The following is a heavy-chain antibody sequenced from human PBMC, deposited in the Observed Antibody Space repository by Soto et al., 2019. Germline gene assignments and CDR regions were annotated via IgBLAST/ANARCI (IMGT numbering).Heavy chain of an antibody. Sequence: QVQLQQWGAGLLKPSETLSLTCAVYGGSFSGYYWSWIRQPPGKGLEWIGEINHSGSTNYNPSLKSRVTISVDTSKNQFSLKLSSVTAADTAVYYCATRRGDSSSWYASSIDYWGQGTLVTVSS. CDR3: ATRRGDSSSWYASSIDY. CDR1: GGSFSGYY. J-gene: IGHJ4*02. V-gene: IGHV4-34*01. D-gene: IGHD6-13*01. CDR2: INHSGST.